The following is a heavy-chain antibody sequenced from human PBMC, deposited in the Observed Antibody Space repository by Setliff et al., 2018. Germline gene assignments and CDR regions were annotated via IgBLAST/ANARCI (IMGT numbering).Heavy chain of an antibody. J-gene: IGHJ3*02. CDR2: IIPIFGTA. D-gene: IGHD3-22*01. CDR3: ARATYYYDSSGYFLDAFDI. CDR1: GGTFSSYA. Sequence: GASVKVSCKASGGTFSSYAISWVRQAPGQGLEWMGGIIPIFGTANYAQKFQGRVTIATDESTSTAYMELSGLRSEDTAVYYCARATYYYDSSGYFLDAFDIWGQGTMVTVSS. V-gene: IGHV1-69*05.